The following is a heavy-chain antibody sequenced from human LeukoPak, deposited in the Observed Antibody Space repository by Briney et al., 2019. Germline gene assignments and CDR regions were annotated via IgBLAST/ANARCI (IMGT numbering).Heavy chain of an antibody. V-gene: IGHV3-30*18. D-gene: IGHD2-2*01. CDR1: GFSFNTYG. CDR2: ISYDGSNK. Sequence: GGSLRLSCAASGFSFNTYGMHWVRQGPGKGLEWVAVISYDGSNKWYADSVKGRFTISRDNSKNTLYLQMNSLRPEDTAVYFCAKDLNTYRYGSRDLRHWGQGILATVSS. J-gene: IGHJ1*01. CDR3: AKDLNTYRYGSRDLRH.